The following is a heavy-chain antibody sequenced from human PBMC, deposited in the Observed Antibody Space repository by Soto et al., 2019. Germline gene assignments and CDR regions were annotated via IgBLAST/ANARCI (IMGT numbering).Heavy chain of an antibody. CDR3: AKGVSPGRITIFGVVGYFDY. CDR1: GFTFSSYA. D-gene: IGHD3-3*01. J-gene: IGHJ4*02. V-gene: IGHV3-23*01. CDR2: ISGSGGST. Sequence: GGSLRLSCAASGFTFSSYAMSWVRQAPGKGLEWVSAISGSGGSTYYADSVKGRFTISRDNSKNTLYLQMNSLRAEDTAVYYCAKGVSPGRITIFGVVGYFDYWGQGTLVTVSS.